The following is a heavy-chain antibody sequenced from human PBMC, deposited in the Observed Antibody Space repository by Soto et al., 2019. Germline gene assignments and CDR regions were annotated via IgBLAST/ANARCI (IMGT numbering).Heavy chain of an antibody. J-gene: IGHJ6*02. D-gene: IGHD3-3*01. V-gene: IGHV3-30*18. CDR3: ANLRITIFGVVTPPYYYYGMDV. Sequence: QVQLVESGGGVVQPGRSLRLSCAASGFTFSSYGMHWVRQAPGKGLEWVAVISYDGSNKYYADSVKGRFTISRDNSKNTLYLQMNSLRAEDTAVYYCANLRITIFGVVTPPYYYYGMDVWGQGTTVTVSS. CDR2: ISYDGSNK. CDR1: GFTFSSYG.